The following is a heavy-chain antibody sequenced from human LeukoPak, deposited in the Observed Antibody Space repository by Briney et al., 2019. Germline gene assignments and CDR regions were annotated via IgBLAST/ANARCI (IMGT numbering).Heavy chain of an antibody. D-gene: IGHD4-11*01. CDR2: IWSDATNQ. CDR1: GFTFSHYG. V-gene: IGHV3-33*06. J-gene: IGHJ4*02. Sequence: TGGSLRLSCAASGFTFSHYGMHWVRQAPGKGLEWVAVIWSDATNQYYSDSVKGRFTISRDNFKRTVSLQMNSLRAEDTAVYYCVKDAQRGFDYSNSLQHWGQGSLVTVSS. CDR3: VKDAQRGFDYSNSLQH.